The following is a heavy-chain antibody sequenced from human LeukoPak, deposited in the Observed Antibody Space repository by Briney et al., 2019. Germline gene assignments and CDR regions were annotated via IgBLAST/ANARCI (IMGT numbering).Heavy chain of an antibody. Sequence: GGSLRLSCAASGFTVSSNYMSWVRQAPGKGLEWVSVIYSGGSTYYADSVKGRFTISRDNSKNTLYLQMNSLRAEDTAVYYCAREAGEQWLFIDYWGQGTPVTVSS. D-gene: IGHD6-19*01. J-gene: IGHJ4*02. CDR3: AREAGEQWLFIDY. CDR1: GFTVSSNY. CDR2: IYSGGST. V-gene: IGHV3-53*01.